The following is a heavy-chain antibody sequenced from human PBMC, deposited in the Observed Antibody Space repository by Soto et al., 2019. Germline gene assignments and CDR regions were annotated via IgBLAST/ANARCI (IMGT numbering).Heavy chain of an antibody. CDR2: ISSSSSYI. CDR3: ARDYYDSSGYYALFDY. J-gene: IGHJ4*02. D-gene: IGHD3-22*01. Sequence: PGGSLRLSCAASGFTFSSYSMNWVRQAPGNGLEWVSSISSSSSYIYYADSVKGRFTISRDNAKNSLYLQMNSLRAEDTAVYYCARDYYDSSGYYALFDYWGQGTLVTVSS. V-gene: IGHV3-21*01. CDR1: GFTFSSYS.